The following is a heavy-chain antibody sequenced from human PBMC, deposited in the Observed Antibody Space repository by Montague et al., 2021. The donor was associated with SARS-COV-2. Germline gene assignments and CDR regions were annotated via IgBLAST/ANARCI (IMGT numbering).Heavy chain of an antibody. CDR1: GGSISSYY. V-gene: IGHV4-59*01. Sequence: SETLSLTCTVSGGSISSYYWCWIRQPQGKGLEWIGYIYYSGSTNYNHSPNSRVIISVDTSKNQIALKLSLVTAAATAAYYYERVGFGCCSGGSRYWAFDYWGQGTLVTVSS. CDR2: IYYSGST. CDR3: ERVGFGCCSGGSRYWAFDY. D-gene: IGHD2-15*01. J-gene: IGHJ4*02.